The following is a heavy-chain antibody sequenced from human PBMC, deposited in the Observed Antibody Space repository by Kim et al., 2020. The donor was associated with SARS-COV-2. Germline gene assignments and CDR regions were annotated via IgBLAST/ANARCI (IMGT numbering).Heavy chain of an antibody. D-gene: IGHD3-10*01. Sequence: YNPSLKTRVTIFLDTSTNQFSLRRTSVTAADAAVYYCARYGGSGSHLFDYWGQGTRVTVSS. V-gene: IGHV4-31*02. CDR3: ARYGGSGSHLFDY. J-gene: IGHJ4*02.